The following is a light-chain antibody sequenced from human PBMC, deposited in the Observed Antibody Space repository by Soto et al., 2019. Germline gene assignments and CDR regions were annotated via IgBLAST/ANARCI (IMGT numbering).Light chain of an antibody. J-gene: IGLJ2*01. CDR3: GTWDTSLSTVV. V-gene: IGLV1-51*02. CDR1: NSNIGNNF. CDR2: ENN. Sequence: QAVVTQPPSVSAAPGQKVTISCSGSNSNIGNNFVSWYQQLPGTAPKLLIYENNKRPLGIPDRFSDSKSGTSATLGITELQAGDEADYYCGTWDTSLSTVVFGGGTKVTVL.